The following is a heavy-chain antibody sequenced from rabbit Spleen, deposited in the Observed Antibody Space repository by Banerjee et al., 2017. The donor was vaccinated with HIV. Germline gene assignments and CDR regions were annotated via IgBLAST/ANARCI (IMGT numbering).Heavy chain of an antibody. CDR1: GFSFSSNYD. CDR2: IYTGNGKT. Sequence: QSLEESGGGLVKPGASLTLTCTASGFSFSSNYDMCWVRQAPGKGLEWIGCIYTGNGKTYYASWAKGRFTISKSSSTTVTLQMTRLTAADTATYFCARDTSSSFSSYGMDLWGPGTLVTVS. J-gene: IGHJ6*01. V-gene: IGHV1S40*01. CDR3: ARDTSSSFSSYGMDL. D-gene: IGHD1-1*01.